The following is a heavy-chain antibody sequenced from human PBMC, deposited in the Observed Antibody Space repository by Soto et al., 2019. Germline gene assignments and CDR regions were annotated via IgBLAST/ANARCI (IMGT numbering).Heavy chain of an antibody. D-gene: IGHD5-12*01. Sequence: ASVKVSCKASGGTFSSYTISWVRQAPGQGLEWMGRIIPILGIANYAQKFQGRVTITADKSTSTAYMELSSLRSEDTAVYYCARDSVDSWLPFDYWGQGTRVTVSS. J-gene: IGHJ4*02. CDR3: ARDSVDSWLPFDY. CDR2: IIPILGIA. V-gene: IGHV1-69*04. CDR1: GGTFSSYT.